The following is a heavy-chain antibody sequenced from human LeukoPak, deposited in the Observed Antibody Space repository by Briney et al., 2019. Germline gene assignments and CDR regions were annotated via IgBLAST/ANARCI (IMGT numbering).Heavy chain of an antibody. CDR3: AKVLGSSGYRPFDY. CDR2: INHSGST. CDR1: GGSFSGYY. D-gene: IGHD3-22*01. V-gene: IGHV4-34*01. J-gene: IGHJ4*02. Sequence: SETLSLTCAVYGGSFSGYYWSWIRQPPGKGLEWIGEINHSGSTNYNPSLKSRVTISVDTSKNQFSLKLSSVTAADTAVYYCAKVLGSSGYRPFDYWGQGTLVTVSS.